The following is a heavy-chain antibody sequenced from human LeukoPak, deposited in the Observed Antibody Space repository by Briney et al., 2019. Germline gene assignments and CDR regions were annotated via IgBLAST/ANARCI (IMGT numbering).Heavy chain of an antibody. V-gene: IGHV3-30*04. J-gene: IGHJ4*02. CDR2: ISYDGSNK. Sequence: PGGSLRLSCAASGFTFSSYAMHWVRQAPGKGLEGGAVISYDGSNKYYADSVKGRFTISRDNSKNTLYLQMNSLRAEDTAVYYCARGCVKMATITLPDYWGQGTLVTVSS. D-gene: IGHD5-24*01. CDR1: GFTFSSYA. CDR3: ARGCVKMATITLPDY.